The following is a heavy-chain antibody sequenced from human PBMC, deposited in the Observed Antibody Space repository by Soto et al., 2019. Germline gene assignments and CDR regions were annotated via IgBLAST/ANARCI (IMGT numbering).Heavy chain of an antibody. CDR2: INHSGST. V-gene: IGHV4-34*01. CDR3: ARGSSIAARDYYYYGMDV. D-gene: IGHD6-6*01. Sequence: SETLSLTCAVYGGSFSGYYWSWIRQPPGKGLEWIGEINHSGSTNYNPSLKSRVTISVDTSKNQFSLKLSSVTAADTAVYYCARGSSIAARDYYYYGMDVWGQGTTVTVSS. CDR1: GGSFSGYY. J-gene: IGHJ6*02.